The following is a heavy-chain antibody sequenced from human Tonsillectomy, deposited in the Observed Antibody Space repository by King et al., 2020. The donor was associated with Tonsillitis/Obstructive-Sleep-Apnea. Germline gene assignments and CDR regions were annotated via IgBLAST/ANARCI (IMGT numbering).Heavy chain of an antibody. CDR2: INHSGST. Sequence: VQLKQWGAGLLKPSETLSLTCAVYGGSFSGYYWSWIRQPPGKGLEWIGEINHSGSTNYNPSLKSRVTISVDTSKTQFSLTLSSVTAADTAVYYCASAGPKYVYLTQLVHDAFDIWGKGTMVTVSS. CDR3: ASAGPKYVYLTQLVHDAFDI. D-gene: IGHD6-13*01. V-gene: IGHV4-34*01. J-gene: IGHJ3*02. CDR1: GGSFSGYY.